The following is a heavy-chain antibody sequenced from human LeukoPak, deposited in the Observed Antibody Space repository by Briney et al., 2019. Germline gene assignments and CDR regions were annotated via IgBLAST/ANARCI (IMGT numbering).Heavy chain of an antibody. Sequence: PGGSLRLSCAASGFTSSSYAMSWVRQAPGEGLEWVSAISGSGGSTYYADSVKGRFTISRDNSKNTLYLQMNSLRAEDTAVYYCANMMSMTTVAYWGQGTLVTVSS. CDR1: GFTSSSYA. V-gene: IGHV3-23*01. J-gene: IGHJ4*02. D-gene: IGHD4-4*01. CDR3: ANMMSMTTVAY. CDR2: ISGSGGST.